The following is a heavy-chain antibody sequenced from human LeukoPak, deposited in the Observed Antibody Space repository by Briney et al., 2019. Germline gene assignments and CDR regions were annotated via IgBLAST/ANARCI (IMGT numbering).Heavy chain of an antibody. Sequence: SETLSLTCTVSGGSISSYYWSWIRQPPGKGLEWIGYIYYSGSTNYNPSLKSRVTISVDTSKNQFSLKLSSVTAADTAVYYRARLSLYYYDSSGYYARDYWGQGTLVTVSS. CDR3: ARLSLYYYDSSGYYARDY. J-gene: IGHJ4*02. V-gene: IGHV4-59*01. D-gene: IGHD3-22*01. CDR1: GGSISSYY. CDR2: IYYSGST.